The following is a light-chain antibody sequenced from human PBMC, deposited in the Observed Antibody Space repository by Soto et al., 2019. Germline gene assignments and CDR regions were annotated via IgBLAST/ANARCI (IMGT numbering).Light chain of an antibody. J-gene: IGKJ5*01. CDR2: AAS. Sequence: DIPMTQSPSSVSASVGDRVTITCRASQGVGRWLAWYQQKPGRAPKLLIYAASSLQSGVPSRFSGSGSGTDFTLTISSLEPEDFATYYCHQLNSFPITFGQGTRLEVK. CDR1: QGVGRW. CDR3: HQLNSFPIT. V-gene: IGKV1D-12*01.